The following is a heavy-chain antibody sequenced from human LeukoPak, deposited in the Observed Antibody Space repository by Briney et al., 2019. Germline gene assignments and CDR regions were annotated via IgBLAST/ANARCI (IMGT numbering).Heavy chain of an antibody. Sequence: ASVKVSCKVSGYTLTELSMHWVRQAPGKGLEWMGGFDPEDGETIYAQKFQGRVTMTEDTSTDTAYMELSSLRSEDTAVYYCAAGNYYGSGSYGSSYFDYWGQGTLVTVSS. J-gene: IGHJ4*02. D-gene: IGHD3-10*01. V-gene: IGHV1-24*01. CDR1: GYTLTELS. CDR2: FDPEDGET. CDR3: AAGNYYGSGSYGSSYFDY.